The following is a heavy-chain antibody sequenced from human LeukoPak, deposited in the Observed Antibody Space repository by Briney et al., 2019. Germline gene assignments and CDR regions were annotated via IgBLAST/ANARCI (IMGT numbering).Heavy chain of an antibody. J-gene: IGHJ4*02. Sequence: SHTLSLTCAISGDSVSSNSAAWNWVRQSPSRGLEWLGRTYYRSKWYNEYADSVKSRITINPDTSKNQFSLHLNSVTPEDTAVYYCARGITGRNDYWGQGTLVTVSS. CDR3: ARGITGRNDY. CDR2: TYYRSKWYN. CDR1: GDSVSSNSAA. D-gene: IGHD1-26*01. V-gene: IGHV6-1*01.